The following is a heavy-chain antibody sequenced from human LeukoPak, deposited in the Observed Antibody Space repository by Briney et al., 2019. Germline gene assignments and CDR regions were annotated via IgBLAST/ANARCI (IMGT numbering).Heavy chain of an antibody. CDR2: INHSGST. CDR1: GGSFSGYY. Sequence: PSETLSLTCAVYGGSFSGYYWSWIRQPPGKGLEWIGEINHSGSTYYNPSLKSRVTISVDTSKNQFSLKLSSVTAADTAVYYCARHPYYYDSSGYYPKYYYYGMDVWGQGTTVTVSS. J-gene: IGHJ6*02. D-gene: IGHD3-22*01. CDR3: ARHPYYYDSSGYYPKYYYYGMDV. V-gene: IGHV4-34*01.